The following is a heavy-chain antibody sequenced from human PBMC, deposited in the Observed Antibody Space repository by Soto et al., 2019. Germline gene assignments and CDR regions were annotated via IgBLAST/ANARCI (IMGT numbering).Heavy chain of an antibody. CDR3: ARDGVDTATGYYYGMDV. CDR1: GYTFTSYG. Sequence: QVQLVQSGAEVKKPGASVKVSCKASGYTFTSYGISWVRQAPGQGLEWMGCISAYNGNTNYAQKLQGRVTMTTDTSTSTAYMGLRSLRSDDTAVYYCARDGVDTATGYYYGMDVWGQGTTVTVSS. J-gene: IGHJ6*02. CDR2: ISAYNGNT. D-gene: IGHD5-18*01. V-gene: IGHV1-18*01.